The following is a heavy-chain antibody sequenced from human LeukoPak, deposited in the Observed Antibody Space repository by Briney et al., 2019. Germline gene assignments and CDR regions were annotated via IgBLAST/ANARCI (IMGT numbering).Heavy chain of an antibody. CDR3: ASGIEVGPIYFDY. CDR1: GFTVSSKC. Sequence: PGGSLRLSCAASGFTVSSKCMSWVRQAPGKGLEWVSVIYSGGNTYYADSVKGRFTISRDNSKNTVNLQMNSLRAEDTAVYYCASGIEVGPIYFDYWGQGTLVTVSS. V-gene: IGHV3-66*01. CDR2: IYSGGNT. J-gene: IGHJ4*02. D-gene: IGHD6-19*01.